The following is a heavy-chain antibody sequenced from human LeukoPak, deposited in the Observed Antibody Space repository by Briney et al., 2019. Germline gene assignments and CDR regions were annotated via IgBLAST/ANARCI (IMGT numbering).Heavy chain of an antibody. J-gene: IGHJ4*02. CDR3: ARGGTPRTFDY. D-gene: IGHD1-14*01. CDR1: GGSISSFY. V-gene: IGHV4-59*01. CDR2: IFYSGST. Sequence: SETLSLTCTVSGGSISSFYSSWIRQPPGKGLEWIGYIFYSGSTNYNPSLKSRVTISVDTSKNQFSLKLSSVTAADTAVYYCARGGTPRTFDYWGQGTLVTVSS.